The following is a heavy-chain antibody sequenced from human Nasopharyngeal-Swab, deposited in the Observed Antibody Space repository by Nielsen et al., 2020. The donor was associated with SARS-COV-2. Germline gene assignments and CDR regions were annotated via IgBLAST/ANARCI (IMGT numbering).Heavy chain of an antibody. V-gene: IGHV3-30*04. CDR1: GFTFSSYA. J-gene: IGHJ4*02. D-gene: IGHD2-15*01. CDR2: ISYDGSNK. CDR3: VKEGSDFDY. Sequence: GESLKLSCAASGFTFSSYAMHWFRQAPGKGLEWVAVISYDGSNKYYADSVKGRFTISRDNSKNTLYLQMNSLRAEDTAVYYCVKEGSDFDYWGQGTLVTVSS.